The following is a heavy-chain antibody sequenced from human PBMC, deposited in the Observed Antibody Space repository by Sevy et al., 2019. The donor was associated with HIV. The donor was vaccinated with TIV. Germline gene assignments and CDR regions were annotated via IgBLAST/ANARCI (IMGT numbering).Heavy chain of an antibody. Sequence: ASVKLSCKASGGTFSSYAISWVRQAPGQGLEWMGGIIPIFGTANYAQKFQGRVTITADESTSTAYMELSSLRSEDTAVYYCARGQKYYDFWSGYWKEYYYYYGMDVWGQGTTVTVSS. J-gene: IGHJ6*02. D-gene: IGHD3-3*01. V-gene: IGHV1-69*13. CDR1: GGTFSSYA. CDR3: ARGQKYYDFWSGYWKEYYYYYGMDV. CDR2: IIPIFGTA.